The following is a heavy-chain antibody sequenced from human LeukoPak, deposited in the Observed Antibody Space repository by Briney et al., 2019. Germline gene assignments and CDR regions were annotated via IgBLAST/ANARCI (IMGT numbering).Heavy chain of an antibody. V-gene: IGHV3-7*03. J-gene: IGHJ4*02. Sequence: PGGSLRLSCAASRFTFRSYWMSWVRQAPGKGLEWVANIKEDGSEKYYVDSVKGRFTISRDNAKNSLYLQMNSLRVEDTAVYYCASDSASFRGFDYWGQGTLVTVSS. CDR2: IKEDGSEK. CDR3: ASDSASFRGFDY. CDR1: RFTFRSYW. D-gene: IGHD6-25*01.